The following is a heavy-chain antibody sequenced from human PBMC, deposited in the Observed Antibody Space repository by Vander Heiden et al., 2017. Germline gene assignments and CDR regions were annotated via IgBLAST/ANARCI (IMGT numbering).Heavy chain of an antibody. CDR1: GFTFSSYA. Sequence: QVQLVESGGGVVQPGRSLRLSCAASGFTFSSYAMHWVRQAPGKGLEWVAVISYDGSNKYYAYSVKGRFTISRDNSKNTLYLQINSLRAEDTAVCCCAIVLSEYVPHDYWVHGTLVTVSS. J-gene: IGHJ4*01. V-gene: IGHV3-30-3*01. D-gene: IGHD3-16*01. CDR3: AIVLSEYVPHDY. CDR2: ISYDGSNK.